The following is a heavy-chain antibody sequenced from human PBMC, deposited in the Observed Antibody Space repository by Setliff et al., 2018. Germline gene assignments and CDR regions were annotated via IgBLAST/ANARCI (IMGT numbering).Heavy chain of an antibody. CDR1: GYSISSGYY. CDR3: ARIGHFDFWRGFGVGAFDL. V-gene: IGHV4-38-2*01. CDR2: IYHSGST. D-gene: IGHD3-3*01. Sequence: PSETLSLTCAVSGYSISSGYYWGWIRQPPGKGLEWIGIIYHSGSTYYNPFLKSRVTISVDTSKNQFSLKLASVTAADTALYYCARIGHFDFWRGFGVGAFDLWGHGSVVTVSS. J-gene: IGHJ3*01.